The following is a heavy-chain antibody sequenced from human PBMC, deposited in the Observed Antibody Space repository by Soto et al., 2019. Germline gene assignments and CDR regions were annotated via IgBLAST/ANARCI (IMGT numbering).Heavy chain of an antibody. CDR2: IYYGGNT. CDR1: GVSINSDSFF. CDR3: ASHAPLAPAGY. V-gene: IGHV4-39*01. J-gene: IGHJ1*01. D-gene: IGHD6-13*01. Sequence: QLQLQESGPGLVKPSETLSLTCTVSGVSINSDSFFWGWIRQPPGKGLEWIGSIYYGGNTYYSGKNYSTPSLQHRVPIPVHTSKHQFSLKLRSATPADTAVYYCASHAPLAPAGYWGQGALVTVSS.